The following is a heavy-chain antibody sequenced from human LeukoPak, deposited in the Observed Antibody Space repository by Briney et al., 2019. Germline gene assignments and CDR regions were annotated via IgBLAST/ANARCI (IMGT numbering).Heavy chain of an antibody. D-gene: IGHD6-13*01. Sequence: PGGSLRLSCAASGFTFSSYWMSWVRQAPGRGLEWVANIKQDGSEKYYVDSVKGRFTISRDNAKNSLYPQMNSLRAEDTAVYYCARDGYSNSFYYYFYGLDVWGQGTTVTVSS. CDR3: ARDGYSNSFYYYFYGLDV. V-gene: IGHV3-7*01. CDR1: GFTFSSYW. J-gene: IGHJ6*02. CDR2: IKQDGSEK.